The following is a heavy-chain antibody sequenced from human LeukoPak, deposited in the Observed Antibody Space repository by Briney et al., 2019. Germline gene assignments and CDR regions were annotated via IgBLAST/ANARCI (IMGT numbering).Heavy chain of an antibody. J-gene: IGHJ5*02. CDR2: IRPSDSVT. D-gene: IGHD7-27*01. CDR1: GYTFSSDW. V-gene: IGHV5-51*01. CDR3: ARRSVTGADWFDP. Sequence: GESLKISCKGSGYTFSSDWIGWVRQMPGKGLEWMGIIRPSDSVTRYSPSFQGQVTISADKSISTAYLQWSSLKASDTAMYYCARRSVTGADWFDPWGQGTLVTVSS.